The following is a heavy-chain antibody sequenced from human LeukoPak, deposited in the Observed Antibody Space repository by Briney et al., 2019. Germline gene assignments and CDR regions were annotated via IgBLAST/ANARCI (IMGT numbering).Heavy chain of an antibody. CDR2: INTYNGNT. V-gene: IGHV1-18*01. J-gene: IGHJ6*03. D-gene: IGHD1-1*01. CDR1: GYTFTRNG. Sequence: ASVKVSCKASGYTFTRNGISWVRQAPGQGLEWMGWINTYNGNTNYAQNLQGRVTMTTDTTTSTAYMELRRLISDDTAVYYCARLLTPTGFYYSSMDVWGKGTTVTVSS. CDR3: ARLLTPTGFYYSSMDV.